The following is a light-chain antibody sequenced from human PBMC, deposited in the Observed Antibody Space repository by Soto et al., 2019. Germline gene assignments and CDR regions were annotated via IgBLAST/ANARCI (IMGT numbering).Light chain of an antibody. CDR1: SSDVGGYNY. V-gene: IGLV2-8*01. J-gene: IGLJ2*01. CDR2: EVT. Sequence: QSALTQPPSASGSTGQSVTISCTGTSSDVGGYNYVSWYQQHTGKAPKLMIYEVTKRPSGVPDRFSGSKSGNTASLTVSGLQADDEADYYCSSFAGSNNLVFAGGTKLTVL. CDR3: SSFAGSNNLV.